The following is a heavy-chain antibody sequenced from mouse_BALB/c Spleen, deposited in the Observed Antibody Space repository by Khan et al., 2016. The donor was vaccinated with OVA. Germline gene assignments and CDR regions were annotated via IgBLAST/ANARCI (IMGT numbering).Heavy chain of an antibody. CDR1: GYSLTRYG. V-gene: IGHV2-9*02. Sequence: QIQLVQSGPGLVAPSQSLSITCTVYGYSLTRYGVHWVRQPPGKGLEWLGLIWAGGSTNYNWALMSRLSISIDNSKSLVFLIMNSLQTDDTALYYCARSTYLSCYWGPCTTLPFSS. CDR3: ARSTYLSCY. J-gene: IGHJ2*01. CDR2: IWAGGST. D-gene: IGHD1-1*01.